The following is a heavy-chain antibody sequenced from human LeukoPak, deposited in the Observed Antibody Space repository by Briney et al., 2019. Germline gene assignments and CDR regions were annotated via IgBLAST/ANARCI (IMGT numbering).Heavy chain of an antibody. V-gene: IGHV4-39*01. CDR1: GGSISSTSYY. J-gene: IGHJ4*02. Sequence: PSETLSLTCTVSGGSISSTSYYWAWVRQPPGKGLEWIVTIRSSGTTYYNPSLKSRVTIFVATSKNQFSLKLTSVTAADTAVYYCARHSDSTIFGVVMKTPIDYWGQGTLVTVSS. CDR2: IRSSGTT. CDR3: ARHSDSTIFGVVMKTPIDY. D-gene: IGHD3-3*01.